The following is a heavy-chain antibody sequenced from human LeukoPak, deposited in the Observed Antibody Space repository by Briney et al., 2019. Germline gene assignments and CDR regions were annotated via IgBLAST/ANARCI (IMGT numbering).Heavy chain of an antibody. CDR1: GFTVSSNY. CDR2: IKLDGSER. V-gene: IGHV3-7*01. J-gene: IGHJ4*02. D-gene: IGHD3-10*01. Sequence: PGGSLRLSCAASGFTVSSNYMSWVRQAPGRGLEWVANIKLDGSERYYMDSVRGRFTISRDYSKNSLDLQMNSLRAEDTAVYYCALSRGSGGPFDFWGQGTLVTVSS. CDR3: ALSRGSGGPFDF.